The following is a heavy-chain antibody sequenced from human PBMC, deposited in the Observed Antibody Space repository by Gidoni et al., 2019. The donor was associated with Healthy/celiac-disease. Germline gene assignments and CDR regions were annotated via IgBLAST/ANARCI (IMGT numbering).Heavy chain of an antibody. CDR1: GGSFRGYY. Sequence: QVQLQQWGAGLLKPSETLSLTCAVYGGSFRGYYWSWIRPPPGKGLEWIGEINHSGSTNYNPSLKSRVTISVDTSKNQFSLKLSSVTAADTAVYYCARGETTVTWGGWFDPWGQGTLVTVSS. D-gene: IGHD4-17*01. V-gene: IGHV4-34*01. CDR3: ARGETTVTWGGWFDP. CDR2: INHSGST. J-gene: IGHJ5*02.